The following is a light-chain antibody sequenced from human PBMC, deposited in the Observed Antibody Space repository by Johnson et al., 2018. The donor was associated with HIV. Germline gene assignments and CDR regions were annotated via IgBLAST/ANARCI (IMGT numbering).Light chain of an antibody. CDR3: GTWASRLRNV. CDR2: ENN. Sequence: SVLTQPPSVSAAPGQKVTISCSGSSSNIGNNYVSWYQQLPGTAPKLLIYENNKRPSGIPNRFSGSTSGPSATLGITGLQTGDEADYYCGTWASRLRNVFGTGTKVTVL. CDR1: SSNIGNNY. J-gene: IGLJ1*01. V-gene: IGLV1-51*02.